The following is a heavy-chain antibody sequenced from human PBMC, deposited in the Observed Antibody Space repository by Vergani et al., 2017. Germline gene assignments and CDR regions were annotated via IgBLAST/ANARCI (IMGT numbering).Heavy chain of an antibody. CDR3: AKDTASSSSTSCYSSFDY. D-gene: IGHD2-2*02. CDR2: ISWNSGSI. CDR1: GFTFEDYA. J-gene: IGHJ4*02. V-gene: IGHV3-9*01. Sequence: EVQLVESGGGLVQPGRSLRLSCAASGFTFEDYAMHWVRQAPGKGLEWVSGISWNSGSIGYADSVKGRFTISRDNAKYSLYLQMNSLRAEDTALFYCAKDTASSSSTSCYSSFDYGGQGTLVTVSS.